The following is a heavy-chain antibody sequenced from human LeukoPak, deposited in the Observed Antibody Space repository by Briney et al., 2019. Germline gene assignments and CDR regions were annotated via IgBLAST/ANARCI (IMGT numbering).Heavy chain of an antibody. J-gene: IGHJ5*02. Sequence: ASVKVSCKASGYTFTSYGISWVRQAPGQGLEWMGWISAYNGNTNYAQKHQGRVTMTTDTSTSTAYMELRSLRSDDTAVYYCARVFCSSTSFYRGIERWFDPWGQGSLVTVSS. V-gene: IGHV1-18*01. CDR3: ARVFCSSTSFYRGIERWFDP. CDR2: ISAYNGNT. CDR1: GYTFTSYG. D-gene: IGHD2-2*01.